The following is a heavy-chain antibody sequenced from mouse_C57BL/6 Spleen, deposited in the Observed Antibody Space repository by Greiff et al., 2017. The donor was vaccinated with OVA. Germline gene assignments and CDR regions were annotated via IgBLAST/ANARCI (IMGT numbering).Heavy chain of an antibody. CDR1: GYTFTSYW. D-gene: IGHD1-1*02. V-gene: IGHV1-69*01. CDR3: ARRDGTMYFDY. J-gene: IGHJ2*01. CDR2: IDPSDSNT. Sequence: QVQLQQPGAELVMPGASVKLSCKASGYTFTSYWMHWVKQRPGQGLEWIGEIDPSDSNTNYTQKFKGKSTFTVDKSSSTAYMQLSSLTSEDSAVYYCARRDGTMYFDYWGQGTTLTVSS.